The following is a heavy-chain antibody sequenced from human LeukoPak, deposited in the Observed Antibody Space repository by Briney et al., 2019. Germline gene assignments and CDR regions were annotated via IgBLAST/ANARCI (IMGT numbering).Heavy chain of an antibody. V-gene: IGHV3-21*01. J-gene: IGHJ3*02. CDR1: GFTFSSYS. D-gene: IGHD3-22*01. CDR2: ISSSSRYI. CDR3: ASLDSSGGDAFDI. Sequence: GGSLRLSCAASGFTFSSYSMNWVRQAPGKGLEWVSSISSSSRYIYYADSVKGRFTISRDNAKNSLYLQMNSLRAEDTAVYYCASLDSSGGDAFDIWGQGTMVTVSS.